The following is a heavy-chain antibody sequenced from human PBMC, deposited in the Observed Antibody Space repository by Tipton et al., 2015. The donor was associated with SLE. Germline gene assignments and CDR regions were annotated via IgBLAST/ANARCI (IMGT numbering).Heavy chain of an antibody. CDR3: ARERHGDYDAFDI. V-gene: IGHV4-31*03. CDR2: IFFTGTA. Sequence: LRLSCTASGGSISSGGLFWSWIRQHPGEGLEWIGYIFFTGTAYYNPSLKSRLSMSVDTSKNQFSLKLSSVTAADTALYYCARERHGDYDAFDIWGQGTMVTVSS. CDR1: GGSISSGGLF. J-gene: IGHJ3*02. D-gene: IGHD4-17*01.